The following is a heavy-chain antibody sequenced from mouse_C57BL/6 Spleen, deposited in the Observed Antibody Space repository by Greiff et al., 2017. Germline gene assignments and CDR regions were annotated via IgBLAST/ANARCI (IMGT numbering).Heavy chain of an antibody. V-gene: IGHV1-4*01. Sequence: QVQLQQSGAELARPGASVKMSCKASGYTFTSYTMHWVKQRPGQGLEWIGYINPSSGYTKYNQKFKDKATLTADKSSSTAYMQLSSLTSEDSAVYYCAAGTTYFDVWGTGTTVTVSS. J-gene: IGHJ1*03. D-gene: IGHD4-1*01. CDR3: AAGTTYFDV. CDR1: GYTFTSYT. CDR2: INPSSGYT.